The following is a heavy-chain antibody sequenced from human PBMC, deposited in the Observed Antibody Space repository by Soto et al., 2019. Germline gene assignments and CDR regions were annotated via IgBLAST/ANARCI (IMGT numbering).Heavy chain of an antibody. CDR3: ARHDRIYSGYD. CDR2: IYYSGST. J-gene: IGHJ4*02. Sequence: QLQLQESGPGLVKPSETLSLTCTVSGGSISSSSYYWGWIRQSPGKGLEWIGSIYYSGSTYYNPSLKSRVTISVDTSKNQFSLKLSSVTAADTAVYYCARHDRIYSGYDWGQGTLVTVSS. D-gene: IGHD5-12*01. CDR1: GGSISSSSYY. V-gene: IGHV4-39*01.